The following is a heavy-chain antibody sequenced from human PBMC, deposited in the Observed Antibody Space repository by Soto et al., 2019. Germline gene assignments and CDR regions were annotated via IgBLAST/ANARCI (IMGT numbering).Heavy chain of an antibody. CDR2: IYYSGST. CDR1: GGSISSGGYS. Sequence: QVQLQESGPGLVKPSQTLSLTCTVSGGSISSGGYSWTWIRQHPGKGREWIGYIYYSGSTYYKPSLKSRLTISVDTSKNPPSLQLSSVTAADTAVYYCAGPSTWHPGAFDIWGQGTTVTVSS. D-gene: IGHD5-12*01. V-gene: IGHV4-31*03. CDR3: AGPSTWHPGAFDI. J-gene: IGHJ3*02.